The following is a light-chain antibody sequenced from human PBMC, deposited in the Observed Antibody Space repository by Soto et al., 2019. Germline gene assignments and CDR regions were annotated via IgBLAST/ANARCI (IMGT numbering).Light chain of an antibody. CDR2: KAS. Sequence: DIQMTQSPSTLSASVGDRVTITCRASQSISSWLAWYQQKPGKAPKLLIYKASSLESGVPSRFRGSGSWTEFTLTISSLKPDDFATYYCQPYNSYSRTFGQGTKLEIK. J-gene: IGKJ2*01. CDR3: QPYNSYSRT. CDR1: QSISSW. V-gene: IGKV1-5*03.